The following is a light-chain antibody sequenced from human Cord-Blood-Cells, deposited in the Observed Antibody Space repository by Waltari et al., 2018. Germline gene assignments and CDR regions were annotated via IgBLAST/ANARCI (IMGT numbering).Light chain of an antibody. CDR1: SSDVGSYNL. CDR2: EGS. Sequence: QSALTQPASVSGSPGQSITISCTGTSSDVGSYNLVSWYQQHPGKAPKLMIYEGSKRPSGVSNRFSGSKSGNTVSLTISGLQAEDEADYYYCSYAGSSTLVFGGGTKLTVL. V-gene: IGLV2-23*01. CDR3: CSYAGSSTLV. J-gene: IGLJ2*01.